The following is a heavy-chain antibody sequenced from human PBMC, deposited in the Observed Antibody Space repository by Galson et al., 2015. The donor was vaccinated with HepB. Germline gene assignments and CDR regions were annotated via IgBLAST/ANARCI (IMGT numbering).Heavy chain of an antibody. D-gene: IGHD3/OR15-3a*01. J-gene: IGHJ4*02. CDR3: ARDFWTGSTLDY. V-gene: IGHV3-7*01. CDR1: GFTFSNYW. CDR2: IKHDGSEK. Sequence: SLRLSCAASGFTFSNYWMTWVRQGPGKGLEWVANIKHDGSEKYHVDSVKGRFTVSRDNAKSSLFPQMNNLRAEDTAVYYCARDFWTGSTLDYWGQGTVVTVSS.